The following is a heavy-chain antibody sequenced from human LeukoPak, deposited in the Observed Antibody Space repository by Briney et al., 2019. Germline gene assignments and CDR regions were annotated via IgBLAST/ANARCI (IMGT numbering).Heavy chain of an antibody. Sequence: RPSETLSLTCAVYGGSFSGYYWSWIRQPPGKGLEWIGEINHSGSTNYNPSLKSRVTISVDTSKNQFSLKVNSVTAADTAVYYCARRGYTYGWGWFDPWGQGTLVTVPS. CDR3: ARRGYTYGWGWFDP. J-gene: IGHJ5*02. V-gene: IGHV4-34*01. CDR1: GGSFSGYY. CDR2: INHSGST. D-gene: IGHD5-18*01.